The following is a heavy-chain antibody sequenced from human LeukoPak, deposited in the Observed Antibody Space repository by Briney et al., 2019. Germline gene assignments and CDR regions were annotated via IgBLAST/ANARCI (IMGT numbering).Heavy chain of an antibody. D-gene: IGHD1-26*01. CDR3: ARGRQWELLQR. Sequence: SETLSLTCTVSGGSISSYYWSWIRQPPGKGLEWIGYIYYSGSTNYNPSPKSRVTISVDTSKNQFSLKLSSVTTADTAVYYCARGRQWELLQRWGQGTLVTVSS. CDR1: GGSISSYY. CDR2: IYYSGST. J-gene: IGHJ4*02. V-gene: IGHV4-59*13.